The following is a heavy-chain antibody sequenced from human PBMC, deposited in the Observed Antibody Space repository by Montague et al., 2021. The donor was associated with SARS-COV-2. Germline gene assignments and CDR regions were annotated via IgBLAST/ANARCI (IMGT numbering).Heavy chain of an antibody. Sequence: TLSLTCTVSGGSISSGGYYWSWLRQHPGKGLEWIGYIYYSGSTYSNLSLQSRVTISVDTTKNQFYLKMSSVTAADTAVYSCARSPEPMLILIITSLNWYFDLWGRGTLVTVSS. CDR3: ARSPEPMLILIITSLNWYFDL. CDR1: GGSISSGGYY. V-gene: IGHV4-31*03. D-gene: IGHD3-22*01. CDR2: IYYSGST. J-gene: IGHJ2*01.